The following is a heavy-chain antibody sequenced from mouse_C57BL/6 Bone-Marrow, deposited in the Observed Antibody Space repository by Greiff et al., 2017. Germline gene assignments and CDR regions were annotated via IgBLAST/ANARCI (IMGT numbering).Heavy chain of an antibody. CDR2: IRNKANGYTT. V-gene: IGHV7-3*01. CDR1: GFTFTDYY. CDR3: ASRAFGAMDD. J-gene: IGHJ4*01. Sequence: EVQLVESGGGLVQPGGSLSLSCAASGFTFTDYYITWVRQPPGKALEWLGFIRNKANGYTTEYSSTFKDRFTISRGNSQSILYLHMKALRAEDSATYCCASRAFGAMDDGGQGTSVTVSS.